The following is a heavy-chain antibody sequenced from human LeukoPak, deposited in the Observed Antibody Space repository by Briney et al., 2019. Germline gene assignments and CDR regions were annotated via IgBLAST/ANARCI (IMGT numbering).Heavy chain of an antibody. Sequence: GSLRLSCAASGFTFSSYGMHWVRQAPGKGLEWVAVISYDGSNKYYADSVKGRFTISRDNSKNTLYLQMNSLRAEDTAVYYCAKDLGLAGLLLWFGELSPTGGMDVWGQGTTVTVSS. CDR2: ISYDGSNK. J-gene: IGHJ6*02. CDR3: AKDLGLAGLLLWFGELSPTGGMDV. CDR1: GFTFSSYG. D-gene: IGHD3-10*01. V-gene: IGHV3-30*18.